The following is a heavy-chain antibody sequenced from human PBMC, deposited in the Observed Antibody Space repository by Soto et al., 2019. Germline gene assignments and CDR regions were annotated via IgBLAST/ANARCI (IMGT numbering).Heavy chain of an antibody. CDR1: GFTFSSYG. V-gene: IGHV3-33*01. CDR3: ARDGCISTSCYFLQH. CDR2: IWYDGSNK. J-gene: IGHJ1*01. D-gene: IGHD2-2*01. Sequence: GGSLRLSCAASGFTFSSYGMHWVRQAPGKGLEWVAVIWYDGSNKYYADSVKGRFTISRDNSKNTLYLQMNSLRAEDTAVYYCARDGCISTSCYFLQHWGQGTLVTVSS.